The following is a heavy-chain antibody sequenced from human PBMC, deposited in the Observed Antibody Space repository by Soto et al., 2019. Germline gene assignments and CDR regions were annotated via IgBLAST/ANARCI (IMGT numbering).Heavy chain of an antibody. J-gene: IGHJ5*02. Sequence: SETLSLTCTVSGASLHIGGYYWAWIRQNPGKGLEWIGYIYYTGVTYYNPSLGSRVNISVDTSKNQFSLELTSVTAADTAAYYCAGDGSSTANWLDPWGQGLLVTVSS. CDR1: GASLHIGGYY. CDR3: AGDGSSTANWLDP. CDR2: IYYTGVT. V-gene: IGHV4-31*03. D-gene: IGHD2-2*01.